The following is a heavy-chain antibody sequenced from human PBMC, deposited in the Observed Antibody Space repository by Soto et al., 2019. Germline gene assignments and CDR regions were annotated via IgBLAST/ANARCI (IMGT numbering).Heavy chain of an antibody. CDR3: ARDSSSWEPDY. CDR2: IYPSGGST. Sequence: QVQLVQSGAEVKKPGASVKVSCKASGYTFTSYYMHWVRQAPGQGLEWMGIIYPSGGSTSYAQKFQGRVTMTRDTSTSTVYMELSSLRSEDTAVYYCARDSSSWEPDYWGQGTLVTVSS. CDR1: GYTFTSYY. V-gene: IGHV1-46*01. D-gene: IGHD6-13*01. J-gene: IGHJ4*02.